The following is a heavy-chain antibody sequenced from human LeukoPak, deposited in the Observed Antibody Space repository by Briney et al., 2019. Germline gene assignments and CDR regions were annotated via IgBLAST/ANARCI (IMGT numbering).Heavy chain of an antibody. D-gene: IGHD6-13*01. CDR1: GFTFSDYD. V-gene: IGHV3-13*01. CDR3: ARVAKARVRGVYSFAY. Sequence: GGSQRLSCAASGFTFSDYDMHWVRQATGKGLEWVSAIGTAGDTYYTGSVKGRFTIARENAKNCLYLQMNSLRAGDTAVYYCARVAKARVRGVYSFAYWGQGTLVTVSS. J-gene: IGHJ4*02. CDR2: IGTAGDT.